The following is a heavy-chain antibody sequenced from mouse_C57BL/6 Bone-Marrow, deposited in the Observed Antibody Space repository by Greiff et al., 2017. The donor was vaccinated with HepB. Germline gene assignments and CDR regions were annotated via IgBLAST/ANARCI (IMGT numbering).Heavy chain of an antibody. J-gene: IGHJ2*01. CDR3: TGLRLTTVVGGDY. D-gene: IGHD1-1*01. CDR1: GYTFTDYE. CDR2: IDPETGGT. V-gene: IGHV1-15*01. Sequence: VQLQQPGAELVRPGASVTLSCKASGYTFTDYEMHWVKQTPVQGLEWIGDIDPETGGTAYNQKFKGKAILTADKSSSTAYMELRSLTSEDSAVYYCTGLRLTTVVGGDYWGQGTTLTVSS.